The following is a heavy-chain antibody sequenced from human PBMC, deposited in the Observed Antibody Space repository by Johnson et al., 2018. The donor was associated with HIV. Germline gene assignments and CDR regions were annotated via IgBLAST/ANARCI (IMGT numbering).Heavy chain of an antibody. CDR3: AKCFWGISFIDVFDM. D-gene: IGHD3-16*01. CDR2: IWHDGSNK. V-gene: IGHV3-33*06. CDR1: GFTFSSYG. J-gene: IGHJ3*02. Sequence: QVQLVESGGGVVQPGRSLRLSCGASGFTFSSYGMHWVRQAPGKGLEWVAVIWHDGSNKYYADSVKGRFTISRDNSKNTLYLQMNSLRAEDTAVYYCAKCFWGISFIDVFDMWGQGTMVTVSS.